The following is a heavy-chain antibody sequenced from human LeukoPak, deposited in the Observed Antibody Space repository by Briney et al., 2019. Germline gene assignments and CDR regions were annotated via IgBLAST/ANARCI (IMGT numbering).Heavy chain of an antibody. V-gene: IGHV5-10-1*01. D-gene: IGHD1-14*01. J-gene: IGHJ6*02. Sequence: GESLKISCQGSGFSFTNYWINWVRQKPGKGLEWTGRVDPTDSNTYYSPSFQGHVTISVDKFISTAYLQWSSLEASDTAMYYCARRPGIIAPGGGLDVWGQGTTVTVSS. CDR1: GFSFTNYW. CDR3: ARRPGIIAPGGGLDV. CDR2: VDPTDSNT.